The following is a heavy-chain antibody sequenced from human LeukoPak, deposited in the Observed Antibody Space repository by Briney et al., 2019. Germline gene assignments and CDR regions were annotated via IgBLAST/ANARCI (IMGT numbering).Heavy chain of an antibody. V-gene: IGHV1-24*01. CDR1: GYTLTELS. J-gene: IGHJ6*02. D-gene: IGHD3-3*01. CDR2: FDPEDGET. Sequence: ASVKVSCKVSGYTLTELSMHWVRQAPGKGLEWMGGFDPEDGETIYAQKFQGRVTMTEDTSTDTAYMELSSLRSEDTAVYYCARVVRELRFLEWFPTRPYYYYGMDVWGQGTTVTVSS. CDR3: ARVVRELRFLEWFPTRPYYYYGMDV.